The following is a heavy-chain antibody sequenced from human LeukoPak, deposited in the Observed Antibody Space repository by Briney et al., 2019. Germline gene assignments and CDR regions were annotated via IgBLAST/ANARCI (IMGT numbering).Heavy chain of an antibody. D-gene: IGHD7-27*01. CDR2: MYHSGST. CDR3: ARRLGTLGSVPFDY. J-gene: IGHJ4*02. V-gene: IGHV4-38-2*02. Sequence: SETLSLTCTVSGYSISSHYYWGWIRQPPGKGLEWIGCMYHSGSTYYNPSLKSRVTISVDTSKNQFSLKLSSVTAADTAVYYCARRLGTLGSVPFDYWGQGTLVTVSS. CDR1: GYSISSHYY.